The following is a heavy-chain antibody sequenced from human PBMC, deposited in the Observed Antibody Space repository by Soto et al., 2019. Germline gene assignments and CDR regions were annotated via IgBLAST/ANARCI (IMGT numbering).Heavy chain of an antibody. J-gene: IGHJ4*02. V-gene: IGHV3-66*01. Sequence: GGSLRLSCAASGFTVNSNYMSWVRQAPGKGLEWVSVIYSDGSTYYADSVKGRFIISRDNSNNTLYFQMNSLRAEDTAVYYCTTLTKYDILTGFYPCWGQGTLVTVSS. D-gene: IGHD3-9*01. CDR3: TTLTKYDILTGFYPC. CDR1: GFTVNSNY. CDR2: IYSDGST.